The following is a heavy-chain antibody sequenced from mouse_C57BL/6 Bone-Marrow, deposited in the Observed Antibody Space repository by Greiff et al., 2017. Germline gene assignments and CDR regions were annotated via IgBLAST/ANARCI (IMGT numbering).Heavy chain of an antibody. CDR1: GYTFTDYN. D-gene: IGHD2-3*01. CDR3: AMRWLLLYFDV. J-gene: IGHJ1*03. CDR2: INPNNGGT. V-gene: IGHV1-22*01. Sequence: VQLQQSGPELVKPGASVKMSCKASGYTFTDYNMHWVKQSPGKSLEWIGYINPNNGGTSYNQKFKGKATLTVNKSSSTAYMELRSLTSEDSAVXYCAMRWLLLYFDVWGTGTTVTVSS.